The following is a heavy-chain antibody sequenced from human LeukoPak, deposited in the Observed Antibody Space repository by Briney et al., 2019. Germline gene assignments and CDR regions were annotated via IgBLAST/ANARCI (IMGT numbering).Heavy chain of an antibody. V-gene: IGHV3-21*05. CDR3: ARDPRTVRI. Sequence: GGSLRLSCAASGFTFSSYSMTWVRQAPGKGLEWLSYISGNGGDIQYADSVKGRFTISRDNAKNLLYLQMDSLGVEDTPIYYCARDPRTVRIWGQGTLVTVSS. CDR1: GFTFSSYS. J-gene: IGHJ4*02. CDR2: ISGNGGDI. D-gene: IGHD1-1*01.